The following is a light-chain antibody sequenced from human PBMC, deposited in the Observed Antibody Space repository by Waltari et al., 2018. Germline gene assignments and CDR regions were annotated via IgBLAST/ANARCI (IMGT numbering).Light chain of an antibody. CDR3: QQYNSYRYT. CDR2: KAS. J-gene: IGKJ2*01. V-gene: IGKV1-5*03. CDR1: QSISSW. Sequence: DIQMTQSPSTLSASVGDSVTITCRASQSISSWLAWYQQKPGKAPKLLIYKASSLESGVPSRFSGSGSGTKFTLTISSLQPDDFATYYCQQYNSYRYTFGQGTKLEIK.